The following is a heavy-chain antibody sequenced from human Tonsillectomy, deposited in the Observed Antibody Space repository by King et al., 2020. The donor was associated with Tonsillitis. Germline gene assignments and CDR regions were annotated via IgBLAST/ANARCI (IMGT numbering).Heavy chain of an antibody. J-gene: IGHJ4*02. CDR3: TTTYYYDSSGYRPFDY. V-gene: IGHV3-15*01. CDR2: IKSKTDGGTT. Sequence: VQLVESGGGLVKPGGSLRLSCAASGFTFSNACMSWVRQAPGKGLERGGRIKSKTDGGTTDYAAPVKSRITISRDDSKNTLSLQMNSLKTEDTAVYYCTTTYYYDSSGYRPFDYWGQGTLVTVSS. CDR1: GFTFSNAC. D-gene: IGHD3-22*01.